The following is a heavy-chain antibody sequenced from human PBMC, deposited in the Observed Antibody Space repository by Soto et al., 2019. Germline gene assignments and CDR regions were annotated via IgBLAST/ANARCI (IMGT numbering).Heavy chain of an antibody. V-gene: IGHV4-34*01. CDR1: GGSFSGYY. CDR3: AGGSGSSFLGY. J-gene: IGHJ4*02. CDR2: INHSGST. Sequence: QVQLQQWGAGLLKPSETLSLTCAVYGGSFSGYYWSWIRQPPGKGLEWIGEINHSGSTNYTHSLKSRVTRSVDTSKSQFSLKLSAVTAADTAVYYCAGGSGSSFLGYWGQGTLVTVSS. D-gene: IGHD1-26*01.